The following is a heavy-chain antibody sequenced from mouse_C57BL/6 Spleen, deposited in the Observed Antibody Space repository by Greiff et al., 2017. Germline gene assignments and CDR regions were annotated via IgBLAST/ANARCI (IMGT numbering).Heavy chain of an antibody. V-gene: IGHV1-15*01. Sequence: VQLQQSGAELVRPGASVTLSCKASGYTFTDYEMHWVKQTPVHGLEWIGALDPETGGTAYNQKFKGKAILTADKSSSTAYMELRSLTSEDSAVYYCTRPIYCYGSSPYFDYWGQGTTLTVSS. D-gene: IGHD1-1*01. J-gene: IGHJ2*01. CDR3: TRPIYCYGSSPYFDY. CDR1: GYTFTDYE. CDR2: LDPETGGT.